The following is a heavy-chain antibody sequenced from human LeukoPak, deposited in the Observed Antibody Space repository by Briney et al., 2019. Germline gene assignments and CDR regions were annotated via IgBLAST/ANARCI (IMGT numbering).Heavy chain of an antibody. CDR1: GFIVDDYG. J-gene: IGHJ4*02. V-gene: IGHV3-20*04. D-gene: IGHD5-12*01. CDR3: ARGNSGYDLGDY. Sequence: GGSLRLSCAASGFIVDDYGMTWVRQAPGKGLEWVSGINWNGGSTGYADSVKGRFTISRDNAKNSLYLQMNSLRAEDTALYYCARGNSGYDLGDYWGQRILVTVSS. CDR2: INWNGGST.